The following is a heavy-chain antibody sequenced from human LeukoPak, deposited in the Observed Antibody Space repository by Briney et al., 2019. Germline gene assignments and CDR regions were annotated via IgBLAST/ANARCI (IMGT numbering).Heavy chain of an antibody. CDR3: ARHGKNYYDSAGYYYFEY. CDR1: GGSISSSVYY. CDR2: IHYSGST. Sequence: KPSETLSLTCTVSGGSISSSVYYWGWIRQPPGKGLEWIGTIHYSGSTYYNPSLKSRVTISVDTSKNRFSLNLSSVTAADTAVYYCARHGKNYYDSAGYYYFEYWGQETLVTVSS. V-gene: IGHV4-39*01. J-gene: IGHJ4*02. D-gene: IGHD3-22*01.